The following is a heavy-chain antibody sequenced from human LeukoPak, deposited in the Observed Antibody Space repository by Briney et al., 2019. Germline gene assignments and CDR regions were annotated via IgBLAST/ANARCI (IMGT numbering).Heavy chain of an antibody. Sequence: GGSLRLSCVVSGLTFSSYSMSWVRQAPWKGLDWVSGISASGGDTWYPDSVKGRFTISRDNSKNTLFLQMSSLRVEDTAMYYCAKDAAGPEYWGQGTLVTVSS. CDR2: ISASGGDT. D-gene: IGHD6-13*01. J-gene: IGHJ4*02. V-gene: IGHV3-23*01. CDR3: AKDAAGPEY. CDR1: GLTFSSYS.